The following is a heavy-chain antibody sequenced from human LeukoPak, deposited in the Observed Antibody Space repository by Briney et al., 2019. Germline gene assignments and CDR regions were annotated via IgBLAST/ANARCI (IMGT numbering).Heavy chain of an antibody. CDR1: GFTFSDYI. CDR2: IRRRGQSYTT. J-gene: IGHJ3*02. CDR3: YRIGKEGFNSALDI. Sequence: GGLRLSCAASGFTFSDYILDWVRQAPGKGLEWVGRIRRRGQSYTTEYAASVKGRFTISRDDSKNSLYLHMNSLKTEDTAVYHCYRIGKEGFNSALDIWGQGTMVPVPS. V-gene: IGHV3-72*01. D-gene: IGHD2/OR15-2a*01.